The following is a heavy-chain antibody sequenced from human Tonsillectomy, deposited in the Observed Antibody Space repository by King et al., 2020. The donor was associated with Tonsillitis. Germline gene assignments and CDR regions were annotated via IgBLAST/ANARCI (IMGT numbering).Heavy chain of an antibody. J-gene: IGHJ6*03. V-gene: IGHV4-61*02. CDR1: GAAISSGSYY. D-gene: IGHD2-21*02. Sequence: VQLQESGPGLVKPSQTLSLTCTVSGAAISSGSYYWSWIRQPAGKGLEWIGRMYTSGSTNYNPSLKSRVTMSVDTSKNQFSLRLRSVTAADTAVYYCAGIYCGGDCYSTYYYYYYYMDVWGKGTRVTVSS. CDR3: AGIYCGGDCYSTYYYYYYYMDV. CDR2: MYTSGST.